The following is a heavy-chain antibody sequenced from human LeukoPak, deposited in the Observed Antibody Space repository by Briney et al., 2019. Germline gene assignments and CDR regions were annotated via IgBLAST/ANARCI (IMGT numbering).Heavy chain of an antibody. CDR1: GFTFSSYG. Sequence: GGSLRFSCAASGFTFSSYGMHWVRKAPGKGLGWVAVISYDGRNIYYADSAKGRFTSSRDNSKNTLYRQMNGLRAEDTAVYYCAKDYGDDYDYYYGMDVWGQGTTVTVSS. CDR3: AKDYGDDYDYYYGMDV. J-gene: IGHJ6*02. D-gene: IGHD4-17*01. V-gene: IGHV3-30*18. CDR2: ISYDGRNI.